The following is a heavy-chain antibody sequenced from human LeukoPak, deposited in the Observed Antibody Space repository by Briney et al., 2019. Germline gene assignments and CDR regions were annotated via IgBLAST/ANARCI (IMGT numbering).Heavy chain of an antibody. D-gene: IGHD2-21*01. CDR1: GFTFSIYS. V-gene: IGHV3-48*01. Sequence: GGSLTLSCAASGFTFSIYSMNWVRQAPGKGLEWISYITSNSGTIYYTDSVKCRFTISRDNAKNSLYLQMSSLRAEDTAVYYCARVAPGHDIGRGYFDYWGQGTLVTVSS. CDR3: ARVAPGHDIGRGYFDY. CDR2: ITSNSGTI. J-gene: IGHJ4*02.